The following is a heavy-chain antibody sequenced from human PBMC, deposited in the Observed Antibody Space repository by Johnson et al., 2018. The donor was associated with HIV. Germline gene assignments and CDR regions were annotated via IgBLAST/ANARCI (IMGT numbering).Heavy chain of an antibody. D-gene: IGHD5-18*01. CDR3: ARVLSGYTYGYRHDVFDL. CDR1: GFTFSDYY. Sequence: EVQLVESGGGLVKPGGSLRLSCAATGFTFSDYYMSWIRQAPGKGLEWVSYYVDSVTGRFTISIDNSKNTLYLQMNSLRAEDTAVYYCARVLSGYTYGYRHDVFDLWGQGTMVTVSS. V-gene: IGHV3-66*02. J-gene: IGHJ3*01.